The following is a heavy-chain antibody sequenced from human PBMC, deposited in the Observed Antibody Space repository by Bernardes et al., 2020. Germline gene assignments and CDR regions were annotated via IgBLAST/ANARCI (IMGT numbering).Heavy chain of an antibody. V-gene: IGHV1-3*01. CDR1: GYTFTSFT. CDR3: AREGSGSFYGMDV. J-gene: IGHJ6*02. Sequence: ASMKVSCKASGYTFTSFTVHWVRQAPGQRLEWMGWINPGNGNTKYSQKFQGRVTITRVTSASTAYLDLSSLRSEDTAVYYCAREGSGSFYGMDVWGQGTTVTVSS. D-gene: IGHD1-26*01. CDR2: INPGNGNT.